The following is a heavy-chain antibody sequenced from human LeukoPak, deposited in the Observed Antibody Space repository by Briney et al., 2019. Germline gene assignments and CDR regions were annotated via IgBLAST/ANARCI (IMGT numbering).Heavy chain of an antibody. D-gene: IGHD2-21*01. J-gene: IGHJ4*02. Sequence: SETLSLTCTVSGGSINSYYWSWIRQPPGKGLEWIGYIYYSGSTNYNPSLKSRVTISVDTSKNQFSLKLSSVTAADTAVYYCARGRSSVIAYWGQGTLVTVSS. CDR3: ARGRSSVIAY. CDR2: IYYSGST. V-gene: IGHV4-59*01. CDR1: GGSINSYY.